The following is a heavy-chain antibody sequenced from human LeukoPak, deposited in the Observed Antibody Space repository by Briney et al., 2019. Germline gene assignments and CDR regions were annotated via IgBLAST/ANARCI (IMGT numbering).Heavy chain of an antibody. CDR2: INHSGST. Sequence: SETLSLTCAVYGGSFSGYYWSWIRQPPGKGLEWIGEINHSGSTNYNPSLKSRVTISVDTSKNQFSLKLSSVTAADTAVYYCATGPRVRFDPWGQGTLVTVSS. J-gene: IGHJ5*02. CDR3: ATGPRVRFDP. CDR1: GGSFSGYY. D-gene: IGHD1-1*01. V-gene: IGHV4-34*01.